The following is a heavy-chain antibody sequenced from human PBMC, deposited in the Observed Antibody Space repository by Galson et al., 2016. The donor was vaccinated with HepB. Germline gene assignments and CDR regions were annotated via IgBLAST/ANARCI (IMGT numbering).Heavy chain of an antibody. CDR3: AKGGPFSPFDY. Sequence: SLRLSCAASGLTFRNYAMTWVRQAPGKGLEWVSTVSGDGSDTFYADSVKGRFNIARDNSKNTFNLQMNSLRAEDTALYFCAKGGPFSPFDYWGQGTLVTVSS. CDR1: GLTFRNYA. CDR2: VSGDGSDT. J-gene: IGHJ4*02. D-gene: IGHD3/OR15-3a*01. V-gene: IGHV3-23*01.